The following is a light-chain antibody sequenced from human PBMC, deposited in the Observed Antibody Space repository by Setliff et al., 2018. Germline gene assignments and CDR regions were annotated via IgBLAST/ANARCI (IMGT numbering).Light chain of an antibody. Sequence: QPALAQPASVSGSPGQSITISCTGTSSDVGGYNYVSWYQQHPGKAPKLMIYEVSKRPSGVSNRFSGSKSGNTASLTISGLQAEDEADYYCCSYAGSSTVVFGGGTKVTVL. CDR3: CSYAGSSTVV. CDR1: SSDVGGYNY. CDR2: EVS. V-gene: IGLV2-23*02. J-gene: IGLJ2*01.